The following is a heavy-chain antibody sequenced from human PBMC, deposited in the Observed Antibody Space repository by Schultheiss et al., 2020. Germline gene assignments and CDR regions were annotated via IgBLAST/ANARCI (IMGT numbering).Heavy chain of an antibody. V-gene: IGHV4-31*11. CDR2: IYYSGNT. Sequence: SETLSLTCAVSGYSISSGYYWGWIRQHPGKGLEWIGYIYYSGNTYYNPSLKSRVTISVDTSKNQFSLQLNSVTPEDTAVYYCARDILPGYIGTWGQGTLVNVYS. J-gene: IGHJ4*02. D-gene: IGHD1/OR15-1a*01. CDR1: GYSISSGYY. CDR3: ARDILPGYIGT.